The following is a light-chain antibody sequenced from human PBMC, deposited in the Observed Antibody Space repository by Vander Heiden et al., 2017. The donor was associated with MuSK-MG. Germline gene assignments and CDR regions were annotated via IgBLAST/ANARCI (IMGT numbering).Light chain of an antibody. J-gene: IGKJ2*01. Sequence: ERVMTQSPATLSVSPGERATLSCRASESVISNLAWYQQKPGQAPRLLIDDASTWATGIPARFSGTGSGTVFTLTISSLQSEDFAVYCCQRYKNWTPGYTFGQGTKLEIK. CDR3: QRYKNWTPGYT. CDR2: DAS. V-gene: IGKV3-15*01. CDR1: ESVISN.